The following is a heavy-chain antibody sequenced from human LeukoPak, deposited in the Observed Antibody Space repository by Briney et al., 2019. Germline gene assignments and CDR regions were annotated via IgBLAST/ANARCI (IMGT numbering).Heavy chain of an antibody. CDR2: ISYDGSNK. V-gene: IGHV3-30*18. CDR1: GFTFSSYG. Sequence: PGGSLRLSCAASGFTFSSYGMHWVRQAPGKGLEWVAVISYDGSNKYYADSVKGRFTISRDNSKNTLYLQMNSLRAEDTAVYYCAKDRITVAGTSGYWGQGTLVTVSS. D-gene: IGHD6-19*01. J-gene: IGHJ4*02. CDR3: AKDRITVAGTSGY.